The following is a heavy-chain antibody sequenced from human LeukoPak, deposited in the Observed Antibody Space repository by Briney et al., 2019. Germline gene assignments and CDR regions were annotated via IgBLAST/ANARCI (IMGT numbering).Heavy chain of an antibody. J-gene: IGHJ6*02. V-gene: IGHV3-11*04. Sequence: GGSLRLSCAASGLTFSDYAMSWVRQAPGKGLEWVSYISSSGSTIYHADSVKGRFTISRDNAKNSLYLQMNSLRAEDTAVYYCARSKPRANYYYYGMDVWGQGTTVTVSS. CDR2: ISSSGSTI. CDR1: GLTFSDYA. D-gene: IGHD4/OR15-4a*01. CDR3: ARSKPRANYYYYGMDV.